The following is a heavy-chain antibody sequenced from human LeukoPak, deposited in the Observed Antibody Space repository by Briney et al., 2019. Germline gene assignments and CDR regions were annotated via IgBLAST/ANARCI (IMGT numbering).Heavy chain of an antibody. V-gene: IGHV4-59*08. J-gene: IGHJ4*02. Sequence: SETLSLTCAVSGGSISSYYWSWIRQPPGKGLEWIGYIYYSGSTNYNPSLKSRVTISVDTSKNQFSLKLSSVTAADTAVYYCARQDSSGYYPFDYWGQGTLVTVSS. CDR1: GGSISSYY. D-gene: IGHD3-22*01. CDR3: ARQDSSGYYPFDY. CDR2: IYYSGST.